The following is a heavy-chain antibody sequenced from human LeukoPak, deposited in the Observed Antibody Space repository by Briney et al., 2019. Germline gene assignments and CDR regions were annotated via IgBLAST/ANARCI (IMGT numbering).Heavy chain of an antibody. CDR3: ARRIGVDTAGYYYVTDIDH. J-gene: IGHJ4*02. CDR1: NYSISSDYH. D-gene: IGHD3-22*01. CDR2: IYHSGSG. Sequence: PSETLSLTCTVSNYSISSDYHWGWIRQPPGKGLEWIGSIYHSGSGYYNPSLKSRVTMSVDTSKNQFSLNLSSVTAADTAMYFCARRIGVDTAGYYYVTDIDHWGQGVLVTVSS. V-gene: IGHV4-38-2*02.